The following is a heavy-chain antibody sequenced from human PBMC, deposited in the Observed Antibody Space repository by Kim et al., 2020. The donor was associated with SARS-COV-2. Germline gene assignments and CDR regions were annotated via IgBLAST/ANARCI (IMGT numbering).Heavy chain of an antibody. CDR3: AKTLHGGEYSSSSMD. D-gene: IGHD6-6*01. J-gene: IGHJ6*03. V-gene: IGHV3-43*02. CDR2: INVDGDST. CDR1: GFNFDDYA. Sequence: GGSLRLSCAASGFNFDDYAMHWVRQASGKGLEWVSLINVDGDSTPYSDSVKGRFSISRDNNKNFVYLQMSSLRTEDTDMVYCAKTLHGGEYSSSSMD.